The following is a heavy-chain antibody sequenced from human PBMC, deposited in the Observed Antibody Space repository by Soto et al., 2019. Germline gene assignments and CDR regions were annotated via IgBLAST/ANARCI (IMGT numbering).Heavy chain of an antibody. V-gene: IGHV4-30-2*01. CDR1: GGSISSGGYS. J-gene: IGHJ4*02. CDR3: ARTYSSSWSPFDY. CDR2: IDHSGST. Sequence: PSETLSLTCAVSGGSISSGGYSWSWIRQPPGKGLEWIGYIDHSGSTYYNPSLKSRVTISVDRSKNQFSLKLSSVTAADTAVYYCARTYSSSWSPFDYWGQGTLVTVSS. D-gene: IGHD6-13*01.